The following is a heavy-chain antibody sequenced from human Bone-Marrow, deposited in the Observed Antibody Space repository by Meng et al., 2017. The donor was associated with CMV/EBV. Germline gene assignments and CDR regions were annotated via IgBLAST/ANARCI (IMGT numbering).Heavy chain of an antibody. D-gene: IGHD6-19*01. V-gene: IGHV1-69*05. CDR3: ARDQKQWLVTGFYGMDV. CDR1: GGTFSSYA. J-gene: IGHJ6*02. CDR2: IIPIFGTA. Sequence: SVKVSCKASGGTFSSYAISWVRQAPGQGLEWMGGIIPIFGTANYAQKFQGRVTITTDESTSTAYRELSSLRSEDTAVYYCARDQKQWLVTGFYGMDVWGQGTTVTVSS.